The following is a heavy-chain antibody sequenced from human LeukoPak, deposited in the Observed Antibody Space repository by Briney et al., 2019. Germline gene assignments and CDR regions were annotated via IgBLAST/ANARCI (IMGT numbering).Heavy chain of an antibody. CDR1: GFTFSDYA. CDR3: ARVSGSYLYFDY. J-gene: IGHJ4*02. Sequence: GGSLRLSCAASGFTFSDYAMSWVRQPPGKGLEWVSTISGSGDYTYYADSVRGRFTISRDNSKNTLYLQMNSLRVEDTAVYYCARVSGSYLYFDYWGQGTLVTVSS. CDR2: ISGSGDYT. V-gene: IGHV3-23*01. D-gene: IGHD1-26*01.